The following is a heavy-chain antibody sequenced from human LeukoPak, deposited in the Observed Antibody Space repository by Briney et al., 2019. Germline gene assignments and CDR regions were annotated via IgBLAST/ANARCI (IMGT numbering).Heavy chain of an antibody. V-gene: IGHV3-23*01. J-gene: IGHJ4*02. CDR2: ISGSGGRT. CDR1: GFTFSSYA. CDR3: AKDLRQTYYDSSGPLDY. D-gene: IGHD3-22*01. Sequence: GGSLRLSCAASGFTFSSYAMRWVRQAPGKGLEWVSSISGSGGRTYFADSVKGRFTISRDNSKNTLYLQMNSLRAEDTAVYYCAKDLRQTYYDSSGPLDYWGQGTLVTVSS.